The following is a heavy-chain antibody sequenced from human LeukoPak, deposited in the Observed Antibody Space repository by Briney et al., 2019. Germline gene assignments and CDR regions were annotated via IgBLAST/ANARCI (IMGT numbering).Heavy chain of an antibody. CDR2: IYTSGTT. CDR1: GGSVSSGDYY. Sequence: SETLSLTCTVSGGSVSSGDYYWSWIRQPAGKELEWIGRIYTSGTTIYNPSLQSRVTISLDISKNQVSLKLSSVTATDAAVYYCARLINRSLCDYWGQGTLVTVSS. V-gene: IGHV4-61*02. J-gene: IGHJ4*02. CDR3: ARLINRSLCDY. D-gene: IGHD1-26*01.